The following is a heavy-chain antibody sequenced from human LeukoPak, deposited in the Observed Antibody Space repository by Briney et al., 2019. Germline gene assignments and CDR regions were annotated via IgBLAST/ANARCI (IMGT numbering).Heavy chain of an antibody. Sequence: GGSLRLSCAASAFSFSSYAMTWVRQAPQEGLEWVSGISATGGGRYYPDSVKGRLTISRDNSKTPLYLQMNGLTADDTAVYYCAKGHGASYGSGSYYYTQYFDYWGQGTLVTVSS. CDR2: ISATGGGR. D-gene: IGHD3-10*01. CDR3: AKGHGASYGSGSYYYTQYFDY. J-gene: IGHJ4*02. CDR1: AFSFSSYA. V-gene: IGHV3-23*01.